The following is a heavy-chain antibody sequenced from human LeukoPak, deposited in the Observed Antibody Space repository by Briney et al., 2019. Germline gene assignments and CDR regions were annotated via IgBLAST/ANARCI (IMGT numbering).Heavy chain of an antibody. CDR2: ISHTSSYT. J-gene: IGHJ4*02. CDR3: ANDLTRAVYSAYDFLPNLGN. CDR1: GFTFSDYY. V-gene: IGHV3-11*03. D-gene: IGHD5-12*01. Sequence: GGSLGLSCAASGFTFSDYYMNWIRQAPGKGLEWVSYISHTSSYTNYADSVKGRFTISRDNAKNSLYLQMNSLRAEDTAVYYCANDLTRAVYSAYDFLPNLGNWGQGTLVTVSS.